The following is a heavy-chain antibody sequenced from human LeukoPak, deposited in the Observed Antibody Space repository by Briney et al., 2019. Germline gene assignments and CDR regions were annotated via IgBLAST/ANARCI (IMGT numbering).Heavy chain of an antibody. D-gene: IGHD1-26*01. J-gene: IGHJ4*02. CDR2: IKQDGSEK. V-gene: IGHV3-7*01. Sequence: PGGSLSLSCAASGFTFSSYWMSWVRQARGKGREWVANIKQDGSEKYYVDSVKGRFTISRDNAKNSLYLQMNSLRAEDTAVYYCAREGIAGEVQFDFWGQGTLVSAS. CDR1: GFTFSSYW. CDR3: AREGIAGEVQFDF.